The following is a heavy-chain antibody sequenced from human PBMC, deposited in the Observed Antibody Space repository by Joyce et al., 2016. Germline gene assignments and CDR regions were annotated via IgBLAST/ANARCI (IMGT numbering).Heavy chain of an antibody. Sequence: EVQLVESGGGLVEPGGSLRISCAASGFTFRTSSMSWFRQAPGKGLEWVSAISGDSTYIFDADSVKGRFTVSRDNAKNSLYLQMNTLRAEDTAVFFCARGGLVYDYSMDVWGQGTTVTVSS. CDR3: ARGGLVYDYSMDV. CDR2: ISGDSTYI. J-gene: IGHJ6*02. CDR1: GFTFRTSS. D-gene: IGHD2-8*02. V-gene: IGHV3-21*02.